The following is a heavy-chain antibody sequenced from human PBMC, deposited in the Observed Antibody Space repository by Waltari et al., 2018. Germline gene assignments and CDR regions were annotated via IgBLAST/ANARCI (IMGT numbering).Heavy chain of an antibody. CDR1: GFTVSNNY. V-gene: IGHV3-53*01. D-gene: IGHD7-27*01. CDR3: ATWTGGSLGAFDN. CDR2: IYSGGDT. Sequence: EVQLVESGGGLIQPGGSLRLSCEVSGFTVSNNYIGWVRQVPGKGLGWVSVIYSGGDTYDADAVRGRFTISRDNSKNTLYLQMNSLRVEDTALYYCATWTGGSLGAFDNWGQGTMVTVSS. J-gene: IGHJ3*02.